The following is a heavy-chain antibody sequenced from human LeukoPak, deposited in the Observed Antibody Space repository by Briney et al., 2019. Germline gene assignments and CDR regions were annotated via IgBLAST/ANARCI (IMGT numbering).Heavy chain of an antibody. CDR1: GYTFTNFG. CDR3: ARDTDSSGYYNDAFDI. J-gene: IGHJ3*02. D-gene: IGHD3-22*01. CDR2: ISTYNGKT. V-gene: IGHV1-18*01. Sequence: ASVKVSCKASGYTFTNFGISWVRQAPGQGLEWMGWISTYNGKTNYAQKLQGRVTMTTDTSTSTAYMELRSLRSDDTAVYYCARDTDSSGYYNDAFDIWGQGTMVTVSS.